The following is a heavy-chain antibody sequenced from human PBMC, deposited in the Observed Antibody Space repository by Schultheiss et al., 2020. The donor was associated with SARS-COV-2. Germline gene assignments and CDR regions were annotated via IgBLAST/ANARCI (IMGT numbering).Heavy chain of an antibody. D-gene: IGHD6-6*01. CDR3: ARVRIAARSNFDY. V-gene: IGHV4-39*07. CDR1: GGSISSSSYY. Sequence: SQTLSLTCTVSGGSISSSSYYWGWIRQPPGKGLEWIGEIDHSGSTYYNPSLKSRVTISVDTSKNQFSLKLSSVTAADTAVYYCARVRIAARSNFDYWGQGTLVTVSS. J-gene: IGHJ4*02. CDR2: IDHSGST.